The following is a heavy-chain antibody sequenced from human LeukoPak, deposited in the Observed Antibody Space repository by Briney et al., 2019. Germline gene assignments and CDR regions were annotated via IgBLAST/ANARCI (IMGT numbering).Heavy chain of an antibody. D-gene: IGHD6-19*01. CDR1: GFTFSSYA. Sequence: PGMSLRLSCAASGFTFSSYAMHWVRQAPGKGLEWVAVISYDGGTKYYADSVKGRFTISRDSSKNTSYLQMDSLRVEDTAVYYCARVSEVAAAPGAFDIWGQGKMVTIP. CDR2: ISYDGGTK. J-gene: IGHJ3*02. CDR3: ARVSEVAAAPGAFDI. V-gene: IGHV3-30-3*01.